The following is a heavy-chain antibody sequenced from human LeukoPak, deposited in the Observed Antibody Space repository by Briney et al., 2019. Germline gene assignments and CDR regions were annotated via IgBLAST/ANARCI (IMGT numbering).Heavy chain of an antibody. CDR1: GGSISSGGYS. J-gene: IGHJ4*02. Sequence: PSQTLSLTCAVSGGSISSGGYSWSWIRHPPGKGLESIGYIYYSGSTYYNPSLKSRVTISVDTSKNQFSLKLSSVTAADTAVYYCARGDSGYQPFDYWGQGTLVTVSS. CDR3: ARGDSGYQPFDY. V-gene: IGHV4-30-4*07. D-gene: IGHD5-12*01. CDR2: IYYSGST.